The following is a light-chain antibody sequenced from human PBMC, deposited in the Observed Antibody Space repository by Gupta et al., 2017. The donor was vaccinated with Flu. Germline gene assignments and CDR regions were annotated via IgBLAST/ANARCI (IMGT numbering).Light chain of an antibody. CDR3: NSRASRSGVL. CDR1: SLRNYF. V-gene: IGLV3-19*01. J-gene: IGLJ2*01. Sequence: RITCQGDSLRNYFVTWFQQKPGQAPRIVIYGENYRPSGIPDRFSGSNSGHTASLTIAGTQAADAAAYYCNSRASRSGVLFGGGTKLTGL. CDR2: GEN.